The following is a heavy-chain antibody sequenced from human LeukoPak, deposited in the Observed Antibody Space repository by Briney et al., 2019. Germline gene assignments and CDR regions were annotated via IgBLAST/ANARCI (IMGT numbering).Heavy chain of an antibody. J-gene: IGHJ4*02. CDR1: GGSFSGYY. V-gene: IGHV4-34*01. Sequence: SETLSLTCAVYGGSFSGYYWSWIRQPPGKGLEWIGEINHSGSTNYNPSLKSRVTISVDTSKNQFSLKLSSVTAADTAVYYRACRDYSNYDDYWGQGTLVTVSS. D-gene: IGHD4-4*01. CDR2: INHSGST. CDR3: ACRDYSNYDDY.